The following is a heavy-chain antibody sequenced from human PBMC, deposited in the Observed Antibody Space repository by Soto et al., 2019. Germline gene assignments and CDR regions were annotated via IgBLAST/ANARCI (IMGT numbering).Heavy chain of an antibody. D-gene: IGHD3-9*01. V-gene: IGHV4-34*01. CDR1: DGAFSGYS. CDR2: INYRGGK. J-gene: IGHJ5*02. Sequence: XTLSLPCVGSDGAFSGYSWSWIRQPPGKGLEWIGEINYRGGKNYNASLESRVTISGYTSKIQFSLSLTSVTAADTALYYCARSYYKILTGYYTWGQGTLVTVSA. CDR3: ARSYYKILTGYYT.